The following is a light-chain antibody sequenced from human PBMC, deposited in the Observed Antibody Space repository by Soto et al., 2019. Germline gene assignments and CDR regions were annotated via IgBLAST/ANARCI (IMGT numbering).Light chain of an antibody. Sequence: ETGLTQSPGTRSRSTGQTATLCCXXXQSVSSSYLAWYQQRPGQAPRLLIYGASSRATGIPDRFSGSGSGTDFTLTISRLEPEDFAVYYCQQYGSSPPWTFGQGTKVDIK. CDR1: QSVSSSY. V-gene: IGKV3-20*01. J-gene: IGKJ1*01. CDR2: GAS. CDR3: QQYGSSPPWT.